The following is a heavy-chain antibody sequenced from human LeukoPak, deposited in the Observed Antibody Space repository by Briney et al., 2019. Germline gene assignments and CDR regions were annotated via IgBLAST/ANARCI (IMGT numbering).Heavy chain of an antibody. V-gene: IGHV3-30*03. D-gene: IGHD3-22*01. CDR3: ARDAYYYDSSGYYGDDTPLDY. Sequence: GGSLRLSCAASGFTFSSYGMSWVRQAPGKGLEWVAVISYDGSNKYYADSVKGRFTISRDNSKNTLYLQMNSLRAEDTAVYYCARDAYYYDSSGYYGDDTPLDYWGQGTLVTVSS. CDR1: GFTFSSYG. J-gene: IGHJ4*02. CDR2: ISYDGSNK.